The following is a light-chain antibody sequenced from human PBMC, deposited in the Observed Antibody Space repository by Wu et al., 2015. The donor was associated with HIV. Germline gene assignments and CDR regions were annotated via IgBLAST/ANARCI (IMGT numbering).Light chain of an antibody. CDR2: GAS. V-gene: IGKV3-20*01. Sequence: EIVLTQSPGTLPLSPGERATLSCRASQSVSSSSLAWYQQKPGQAPRLLIYGASSRATGIPDRFSGSGSGTDFTLTISRLEPEDFAVYYCQQYGSSPYSFGQGTKLEI. CDR1: QSVSSSS. J-gene: IGKJ2*03. CDR3: QQYGSSPYS.